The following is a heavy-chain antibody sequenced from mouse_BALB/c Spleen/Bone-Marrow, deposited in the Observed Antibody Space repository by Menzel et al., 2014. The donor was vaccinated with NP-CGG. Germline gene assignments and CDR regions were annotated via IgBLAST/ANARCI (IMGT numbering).Heavy chain of an antibody. Sequence: EVQRVESGGGLVQPGGSRKLSCAASGFTFSSFGMHWVRQAPEKGLEWVAYISSGSSTIYYADTVKGRFTISRDNPKNTLFLQMTSLRSEDTAMYYCARSAYDYGAMDYWGQGTSVTVSS. CDR2: ISSGSSTI. D-gene: IGHD2-4*01. J-gene: IGHJ4*01. CDR3: ARSAYDYGAMDY. CDR1: GFTFSSFG. V-gene: IGHV5-17*02.